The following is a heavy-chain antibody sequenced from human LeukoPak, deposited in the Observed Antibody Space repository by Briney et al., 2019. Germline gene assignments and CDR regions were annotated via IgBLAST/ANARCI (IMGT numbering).Heavy chain of an antibody. Sequence: SETLSLTCTVSGGSISTSSYYWAWIRQPPGTGLEWIASLYSRGSTYYNPSLKSRVTISVDTSRKNHFSLKMSSVTAADTAVYLCARHNRGTFYKDWGQGTLVIVSS. CDR1: GGSISTSSYY. CDR3: ARHNRGTFYKD. V-gene: IGHV4-39*01. D-gene: IGHD1-14*01. J-gene: IGHJ4*02. CDR2: LYSRGST.